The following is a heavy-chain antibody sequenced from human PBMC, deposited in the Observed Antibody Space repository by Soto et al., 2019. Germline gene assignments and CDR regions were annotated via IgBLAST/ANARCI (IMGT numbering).Heavy chain of an antibody. D-gene: IGHD2-2*01. Sequence: SETLSLTCAVYGGSFSGYYWSWIRQPPGKGLEWIGEINHSGSTNYNPSLKSRISISQDTSENQFSLKLSSVTAADTAVYYCARILVVPAAMDYYYYMDVWGKGTTVTVYS. CDR1: GGSFSGYY. CDR3: ARILVVPAAMDYYYYMDV. J-gene: IGHJ6*03. V-gene: IGHV4-34*01. CDR2: INHSGST.